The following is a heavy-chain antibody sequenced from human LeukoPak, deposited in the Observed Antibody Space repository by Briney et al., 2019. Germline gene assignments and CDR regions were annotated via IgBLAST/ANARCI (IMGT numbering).Heavy chain of an antibody. CDR3: ARDLGGDYFDF. V-gene: IGHV1-46*01. CDR2: IDPSAGST. D-gene: IGHD4-17*01. Sequence: ASVKVSCKASGYTFTSYYLHWVRQAPGQGLEWMGIIDPSAGSTSYAQKFQGRVTMTRDTSTSTVYMELSNLRSEDTAVYYCARDLGGDYFDFWGQGTLVTVSS. J-gene: IGHJ4*02. CDR1: GYTFTSYY.